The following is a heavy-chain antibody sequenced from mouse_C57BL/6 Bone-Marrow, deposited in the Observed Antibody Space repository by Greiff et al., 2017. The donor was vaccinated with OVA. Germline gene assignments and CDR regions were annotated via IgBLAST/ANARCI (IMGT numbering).Heavy chain of an antibody. Sequence: EVMLVEPGGGLVQPGGSLSLSCAASGFTFTDYYMRWVRQPPGQALEWLGFIRNKANGYTTKYSASVKGRFTISRDNSQSILYLQMNALRAGDSATYYCARSSRIYWYFGGWGTGTTGTGAS. CDR1: GFTFTDYY. CDR3: ARSSRIYWYFGG. V-gene: IGHV7-3*01. CDR2: IRNKANGYTT. J-gene: IGHJ1*03.